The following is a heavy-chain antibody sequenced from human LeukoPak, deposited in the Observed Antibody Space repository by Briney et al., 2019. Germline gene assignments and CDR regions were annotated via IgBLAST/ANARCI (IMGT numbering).Heavy chain of an antibody. D-gene: IGHD4-17*01. Sequence: SETLSLTCTVSGGSTSSYYWSWIRQPPGKGLEWIGYIYYSGSTNYNPSLKSRVTISVDTSKNQFSLKLSSVTAADTAVHYCARDYGDNYYYYGMDVWGQGTTVTVSS. CDR3: ARDYGDNYYYYGMDV. CDR1: GGSTSSYY. J-gene: IGHJ6*02. V-gene: IGHV4-59*01. CDR2: IYYSGST.